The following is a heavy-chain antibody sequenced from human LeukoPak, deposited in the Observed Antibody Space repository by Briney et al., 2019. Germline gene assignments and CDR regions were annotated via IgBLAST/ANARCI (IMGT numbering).Heavy chain of an antibody. D-gene: IGHD3-9*01. J-gene: IGHJ5*02. V-gene: IGHV4-59*01. CDR3: ARELEYYDILTGYYPYNWFDP. CDR1: GGSISSYD. CDR2: IYYSGST. Sequence: AETLSLTCTVSGGSISSYDWSWIRQPPGKGLEWIGYIYYSGSTNYNPSLKSRVTISVDTSKNQFSLKLSSVTAADTAVYYCARELEYYDILTGYYPYNWFDPWGQGTLVTVSS.